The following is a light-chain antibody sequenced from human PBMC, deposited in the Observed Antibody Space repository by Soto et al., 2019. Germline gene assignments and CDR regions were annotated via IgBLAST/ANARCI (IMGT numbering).Light chain of an antibody. J-gene: IGKJ4*01. Sequence: EIGLTQSPGTLSLSPGERATLSCRASQSVSSTYLAWYQQKPGQAPRLLMYGASSRATCIPDRCSGSGSGTDFTLTIIRLEPEDFAVYYCQPYGSSPPLTFGGGTKVEIK. V-gene: IGKV3-20*01. CDR3: QPYGSSPPLT. CDR1: QSVSSTY. CDR2: GAS.